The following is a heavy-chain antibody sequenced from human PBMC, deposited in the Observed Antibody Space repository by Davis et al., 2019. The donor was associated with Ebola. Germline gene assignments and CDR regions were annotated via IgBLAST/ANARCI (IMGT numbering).Heavy chain of an antibody. Sequence: AASVKVSCKASGYTFNSYYIHWVRQAPGQGLEWMGIINPSGGSTTYAQKFQGRVTMTRDTSTRTVYMELSSLRSEDTAVYYCARDRDSTSPPYYYYYMDVWGKGTTVTVSS. D-gene: IGHD6-6*01. CDR3: ARDRDSTSPPYYYYYMDV. V-gene: IGHV1-46*02. CDR2: INPSGGST. CDR1: GYTFNSYY. J-gene: IGHJ6*03.